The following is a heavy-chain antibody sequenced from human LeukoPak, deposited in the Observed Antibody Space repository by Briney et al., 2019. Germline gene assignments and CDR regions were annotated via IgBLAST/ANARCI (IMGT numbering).Heavy chain of an antibody. V-gene: IGHV1-2*02. D-gene: IGHD6-13*01. J-gene: IGHJ4*02. CDR1: VYTFTGYY. CDR2: INPNSGGT. Sequence: GASVKVSCKASVYTFTGYYMHWVRQAPGQGLEWMGWINPNSGGTNYAQKFQGRVTMTRDTSISTAYMELSSLRSDDTAVYYSATSGSSWPDYWGQGTLVTVSS. CDR3: ATSGSSWPDY.